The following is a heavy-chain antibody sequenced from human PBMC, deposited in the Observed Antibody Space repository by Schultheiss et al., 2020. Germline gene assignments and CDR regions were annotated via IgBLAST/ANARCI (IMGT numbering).Heavy chain of an antibody. CDR3: ARVDISWPTVPPDY. J-gene: IGHJ4*02. V-gene: IGHV3-64*02. D-gene: IGHD6-13*01. CDR2: ISNNGGST. Sequence: GGSLRLSCAASGFTFSDYAMHWVRQAPGKGLEYVSGISNNGGSTYYADSVKDRFTISRDNSKNTLYLQMGSLRAEDTAVYYCARVDISWPTVPPDYWGQGTLVTV. CDR1: GFTFSDYA.